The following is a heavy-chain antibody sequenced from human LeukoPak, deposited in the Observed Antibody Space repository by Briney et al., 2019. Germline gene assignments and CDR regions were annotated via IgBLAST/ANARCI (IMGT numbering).Heavy chain of an antibody. V-gene: IGHV3-48*01. D-gene: IGHD2-2*01. CDR1: GFTFSSYS. CDR2: IGISSGNT. CDR3: ARDTKYAFDN. Sequence: GGSLKLSCAASGFTFSSYSMNWVRQAPGKGLEWISYIGISSGNTKYADSVKGRFTISGDKAKNSVYLQMNSLRVEDTAVYYCARDTKYAFDNWGQGTLVTVSS. J-gene: IGHJ4*02.